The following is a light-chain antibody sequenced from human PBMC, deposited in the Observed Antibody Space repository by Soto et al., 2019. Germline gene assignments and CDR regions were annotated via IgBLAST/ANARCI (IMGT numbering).Light chain of an antibody. CDR1: QSIAAS. CDR2: DVS. Sequence: DIQMTQSPSALSASVGDTVTITCRASQSIAASLAWYQHKPGEAPKLLIYDVSSLETGVPSRFSGSGSGTEFTLTISSLEPEDFATYYCQHYNSYSEAFGQGTKVDIK. CDR3: QHYNSYSEA. V-gene: IGKV1-5*01. J-gene: IGKJ1*01.